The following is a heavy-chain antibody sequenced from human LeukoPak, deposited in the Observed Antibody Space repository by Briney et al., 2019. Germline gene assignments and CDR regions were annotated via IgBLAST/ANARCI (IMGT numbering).Heavy chain of an antibody. Sequence: SETLSLTCTVSGDSINGFYWSWIRQPPGKGLEWIGYIYYSGSTNYNPSLKSRVTISVDTSKNQFSLKLSSVTAADTAVYYCARGVVIAPQTFDYWGQGTLVTVSS. CDR2: IYYSGST. D-gene: IGHD2-21*01. CDR1: GDSINGFY. CDR3: ARGVVIAPQTFDY. J-gene: IGHJ4*02. V-gene: IGHV4-59*01.